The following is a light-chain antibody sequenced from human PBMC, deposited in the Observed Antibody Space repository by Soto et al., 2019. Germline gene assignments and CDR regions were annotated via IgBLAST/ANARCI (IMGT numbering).Light chain of an antibody. CDR2: GAS. CDR1: QSVSSN. Sequence: EIVMTPSPATLSVSPGERATLSCRASQSVSSNLAWYQQKPGQAPRLLIYGASTRATGIPARFSGSGSGTEFTLTISSLQSEHFAVYYCQQYNNWPQTLGKGTKVDIK. CDR3: QQYNNWPQT. J-gene: IGKJ1*01. V-gene: IGKV3-15*01.